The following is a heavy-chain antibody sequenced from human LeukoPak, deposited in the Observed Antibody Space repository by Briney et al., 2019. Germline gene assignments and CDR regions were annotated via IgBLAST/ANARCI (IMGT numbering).Heavy chain of an antibody. D-gene: IGHD6-13*01. CDR2: IWYDGSNK. J-gene: IGHJ4*02. CDR1: GFTFSSYG. Sequence: QPGGSLRLSCAASGFTFSSYGMHWVRQAPGKGLEWVAVIWYDGSNKYYADSVKGRFTISRDNSKNTLYLQMNSLRAEDTAVYYCAKDRGAAAGSQGFDYWGQGTLATVSS. V-gene: IGHV3-33*06. CDR3: AKDRGAAAGSQGFDY.